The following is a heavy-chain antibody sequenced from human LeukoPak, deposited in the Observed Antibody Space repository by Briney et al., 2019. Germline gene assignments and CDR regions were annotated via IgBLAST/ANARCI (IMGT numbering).Heavy chain of an antibody. V-gene: IGHV4-39*07. J-gene: IGHJ4*02. CDR3: SGDSSGYHRDY. D-gene: IGHD3-22*01. CDR2: IYYSGGT. Sequence: SETLSLTCTVSGGSISSSSYYWGWIRQPPGKGLEWIGSIYYSGGTYYNPSLKSRVTISVDTSKNQFSLKLSSVTAADTAVYYCSGDSSGYHRDYWGQGTLVTVSS. CDR1: GGSISSSSYY.